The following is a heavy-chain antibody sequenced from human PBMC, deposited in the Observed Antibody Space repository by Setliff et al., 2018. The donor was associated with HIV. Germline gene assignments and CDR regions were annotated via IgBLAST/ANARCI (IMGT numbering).Heavy chain of an antibody. CDR2: IYYSGSP. V-gene: IGHV4-39*01. CDR1: GGSISSSSYY. Sequence: SETLSLTCTVSGGSISSSSYYWGWIRQPPGKGLEWIGSIYYSGSPSYNPSLKSRVTISVDTSKNQFSLKLSSVTAADTAVYYCARRGRIAVAGGFDYWGQGTLVTVSS. J-gene: IGHJ4*02. D-gene: IGHD6-19*01. CDR3: ARRGRIAVAGGFDY.